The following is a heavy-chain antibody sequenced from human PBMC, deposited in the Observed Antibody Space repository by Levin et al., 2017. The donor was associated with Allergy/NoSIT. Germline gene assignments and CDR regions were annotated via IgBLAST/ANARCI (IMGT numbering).Heavy chain of an antibody. J-gene: IGHJ4*02. Sequence: GGSLSLSCAASGFTFSNYAMHWVRLAPGTGLERVGVISDDGSSDFYIDSVKGRFTISRDNSKNRLYLQMDSLRAEDTALYYCVREIAEEGTWGQGTLVIVSS. D-gene: IGHD1-1*01. CDR2: ISDDGSSD. CDR1: GFTFSNYA. CDR3: VREIAEEGT. V-gene: IGHV3-30-3*01.